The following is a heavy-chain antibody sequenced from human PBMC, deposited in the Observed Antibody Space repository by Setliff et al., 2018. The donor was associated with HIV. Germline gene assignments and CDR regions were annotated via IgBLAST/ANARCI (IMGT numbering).Heavy chain of an antibody. J-gene: IGHJ5*02. D-gene: IGHD3-3*01. Sequence: KASETLSLTCTVSGGSINSGTYYWGWIRQPPGKGLEWIGSIYYSGSTYYNPSLKSRVTISIDTSKNQFSLKMSSVTTADTAMYYCARPLLRFLEWPPSWFDPWGQGTLVTVSS. CDR3: ARPLLRFLEWPPSWFDP. V-gene: IGHV4-39*01. CDR1: GGSINSGTYY. CDR2: IYYSGST.